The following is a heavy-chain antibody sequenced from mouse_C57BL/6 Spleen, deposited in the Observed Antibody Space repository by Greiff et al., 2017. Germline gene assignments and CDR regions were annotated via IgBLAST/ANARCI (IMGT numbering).Heavy chain of an antibody. J-gene: IGHJ2*01. CDR1: GFTFSSYG. CDR3: ARHDYGNFLFDY. CDR2: ISSGGSYT. V-gene: IGHV5-6*01. D-gene: IGHD2-1*01. Sequence: EVKLMESGGDLVKPGGSLKLSCAASGFTFSSYGMSWVRQTPDKRLEWVATISSGGSYTYYPDSVKGRFTISRDKAKNTLYLQMSSLKSEDTAMYYCARHDYGNFLFDYWGQGTTLTVSS.